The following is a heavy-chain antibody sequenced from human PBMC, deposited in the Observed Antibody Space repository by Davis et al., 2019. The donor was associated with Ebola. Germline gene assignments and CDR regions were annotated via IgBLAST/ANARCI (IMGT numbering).Heavy chain of an antibody. Sequence: GGSLRLSCAASGFTFDFYALSWVRQAPGKGLEWVSGTTLSGGSTYYADSVKGRFTISRDNSRNTLYLQMNSLRAEDTAVYYCANRAFCGDDCYSGFDYWGQGTLVTVSS. D-gene: IGHD2-21*02. V-gene: IGHV3-23*01. J-gene: IGHJ4*02. CDR2: TTLSGGST. CDR3: ANRAFCGDDCYSGFDY. CDR1: GFTFDFYA.